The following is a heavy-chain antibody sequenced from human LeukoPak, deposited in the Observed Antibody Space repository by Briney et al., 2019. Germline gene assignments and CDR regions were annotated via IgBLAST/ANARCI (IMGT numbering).Heavy chain of an antibody. D-gene: IGHD3-10*01. J-gene: IGHJ3*02. CDR2: INNDGSTK. Sequence: GGSLRLSCAASGFNFGPFWMHWVRPPPGKGLVWISHINNDGSTKVYADSVKGRFTISRDNAKNTLYLQMNSLRADDTAVYYCARDRGYPDSFNIWGEGTMVTVSS. V-gene: IGHV3-74*01. CDR3: ARDRGYPDSFNI. CDR1: GFNFGPFW.